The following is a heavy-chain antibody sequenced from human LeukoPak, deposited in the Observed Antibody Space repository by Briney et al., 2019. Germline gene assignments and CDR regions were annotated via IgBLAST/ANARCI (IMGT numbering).Heavy chain of an antibody. CDR2: ISANNGNT. D-gene: IGHD3-3*01. CDR1: GYTLTSYG. V-gene: IGHV1-18*01. J-gene: IGHJ5*02. CDR3: ARGLEWLTRRHTWFDP. Sequence: ASVKVSCKATGYTLTSYGISWVRQAPGQGLEWMGWISANNGNTNYAQKVQGRVTMATDTSTSTVYMELRSLRSDDTAVYYCARGLEWLTRRHTWFDPWGQGTLVTVSS.